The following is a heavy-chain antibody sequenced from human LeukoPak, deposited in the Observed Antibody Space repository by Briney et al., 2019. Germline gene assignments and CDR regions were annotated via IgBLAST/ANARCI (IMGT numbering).Heavy chain of an antibody. CDR2: IYYSGST. CDR3: AGAAGSKSVSEPFDY. V-gene: IGHV4-59*01. J-gene: IGHJ4*02. CDR1: GGSISSYY. D-gene: IGHD1-14*01. Sequence: SETLPLTCTVSGGSISSYYWSWIRQPPGKGLEWIGYIYYSGSTNYNPSLKSRVTISVDTSKNQFSLKLSSVTAADTAVYYCAGAAGSKSVSEPFDYWGQGTLVTVSS.